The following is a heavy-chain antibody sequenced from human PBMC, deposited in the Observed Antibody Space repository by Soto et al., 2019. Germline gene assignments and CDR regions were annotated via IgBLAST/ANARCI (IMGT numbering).Heavy chain of an antibody. Sequence: GGSLRLSCAASGFTFSSYAMHWVRQAPGKGLEWVAVISYDGSNKYYADSVKGRFTISRDNSKNTLYLQMNSLRAEDTAVYYCARDMGYGSGDPNRFDPWGQGTLVTVSS. CDR2: ISYDGSNK. J-gene: IGHJ5*02. CDR1: GFTFSSYA. CDR3: ARDMGYGSGDPNRFDP. V-gene: IGHV3-30-3*01. D-gene: IGHD3-10*01.